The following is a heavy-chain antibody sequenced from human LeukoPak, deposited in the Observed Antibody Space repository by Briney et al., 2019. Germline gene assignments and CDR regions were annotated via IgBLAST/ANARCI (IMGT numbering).Heavy chain of an antibody. J-gene: IGHJ4*02. Sequence: SETLSLTCTVSGGSISSSTYYWGWIRQPPGKGLEWIGTIYYSGTTYYNPSLKSRITISVDTSKAQFSLKLSSVTAADTAVYYCARHYSSDARYFSLDYWGQGTLVTVSS. CDR3: ARHYSSDARYFSLDY. CDR2: IYYSGTT. V-gene: IGHV4-39*01. CDR1: GGSISSSTYY. D-gene: IGHD3-9*01.